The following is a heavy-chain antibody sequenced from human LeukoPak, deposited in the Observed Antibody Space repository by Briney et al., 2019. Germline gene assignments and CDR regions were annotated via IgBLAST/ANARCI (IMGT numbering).Heavy chain of an antibody. Sequence: SETLSLTCTVSGYSISSGYYWGWIRQPPGKGLEWIGSIYHSGTTYYNPSLKSRVTISVDTSKNQFPLKLSSVTAADTAVYYCARIVETADYYMDVWGKGTTVTVSS. CDR3: ARIVETADYYMDV. J-gene: IGHJ6*03. CDR2: IYHSGTT. V-gene: IGHV4-38-2*02. D-gene: IGHD5-18*01. CDR1: GYSISSGYY.